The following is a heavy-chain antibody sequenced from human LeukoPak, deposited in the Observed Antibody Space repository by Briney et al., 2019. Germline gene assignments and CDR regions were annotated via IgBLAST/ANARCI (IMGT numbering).Heavy chain of an antibody. CDR2: INPNSGDT. CDR3: ARGLVPAAAFDY. V-gene: IGHV1-2*02. Sequence: ASVKVSCKASGYTFTGYYMHWVRQAPGQGLEWMGGINPNSGDTNYAQKFQGRVTMTRDTSISTAYMELSRLRSDDTAVYYCARGLVPAAAFDYWGQGTLVTVSS. D-gene: IGHD2-2*01. J-gene: IGHJ4*02. CDR1: GYTFTGYY.